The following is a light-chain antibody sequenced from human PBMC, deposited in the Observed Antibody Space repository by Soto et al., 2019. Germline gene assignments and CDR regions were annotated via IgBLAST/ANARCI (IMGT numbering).Light chain of an antibody. CDR1: QSVSNY. CDR2: DAS. CDR3: QQRSSWPVLT. V-gene: IGKV3-11*01. J-gene: IGKJ4*01. Sequence: EIVLTQSPATLSLSPGERATLSCRASQSVSNYLAWFQQKPGQAPRLLIYDASNRATGIPARFSGSGSGTDFTLTISSLEAEDFAVYYCQQRSSWPVLTFGGGTKVEI.